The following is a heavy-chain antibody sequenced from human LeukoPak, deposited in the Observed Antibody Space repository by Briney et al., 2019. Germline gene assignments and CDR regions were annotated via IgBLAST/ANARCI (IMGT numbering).Heavy chain of an antibody. V-gene: IGHV3-30*18. D-gene: IGHD2-2*01. CDR2: ISYDGSNK. Sequence: GGSLRLSCAASGFTFSSYGMHWVRQAPGKGLEWVAVISYDGSNKYYADSVKGRFTISRDNSKNTLYLQMNSLRAEDTAVYYCAKDAGYASLDYWGQGTLVTVSS. J-gene: IGHJ4*02. CDR3: AKDAGYASLDY. CDR1: GFTFSSYG.